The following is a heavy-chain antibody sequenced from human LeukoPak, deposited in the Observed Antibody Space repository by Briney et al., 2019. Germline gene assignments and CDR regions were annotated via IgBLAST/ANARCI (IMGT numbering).Heavy chain of an antibody. Sequence: GGSLRLSCAASGFTFRSYTMHWVRQAPGEGLEWVALILYDGNNQYYADSVKGRFTISRDNSENTLYLQMNNLRPEDTAVYYCARDLSVVPAVWGQGTLVTVSS. CDR3: ARDLSVVPAV. D-gene: IGHD2-2*01. CDR2: ILYDGNNQ. J-gene: IGHJ4*02. CDR1: GFTFRSYT. V-gene: IGHV3-30-3*01.